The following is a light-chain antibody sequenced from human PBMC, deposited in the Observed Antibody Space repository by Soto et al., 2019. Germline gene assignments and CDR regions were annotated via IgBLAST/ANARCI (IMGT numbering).Light chain of an antibody. CDR2: DAS. CDR3: QQYHSSPWT. CDR1: QSVSSY. J-gene: IGKJ1*01. V-gene: IGKV3-11*01. Sequence: EIVVPQSPAILSLSPGERATLSCRASQSVSSYLAWYQQKPGQAPRLLIYDASNRATGIPARFSGSGSGTDFTLTISRVEPVDFAVYSCQQYHSSPWTFGQGTKV.